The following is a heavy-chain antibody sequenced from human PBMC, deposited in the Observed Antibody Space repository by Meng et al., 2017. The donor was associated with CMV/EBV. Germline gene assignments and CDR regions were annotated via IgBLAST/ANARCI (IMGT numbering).Heavy chain of an antibody. CDR1: GFTFDDYG. V-gene: IGHV3-20*04. CDR2: INWNGGST. J-gene: IGHJ6*02. D-gene: IGHD2-8*02. CDR3: ARDLPYVLDGMDV. Sequence: ESLKISCAASGFTFDDYGMSWVRQAPGKGLEWVSGINWNGGSTGYADSVKGRFTISRDNAKNSLYLQMNSLRAEDTALYYCARDLPYVLDGMDVWGQGTTVTVSS.